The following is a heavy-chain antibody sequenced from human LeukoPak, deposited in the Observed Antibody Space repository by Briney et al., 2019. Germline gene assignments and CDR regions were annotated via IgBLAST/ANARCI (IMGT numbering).Heavy chain of an antibody. Sequence: SETLSLTCTVSGGSISSYYWSWIRQPPGKGLEWIGYIYYSGSTNYNPSLKSRVTISVDTSKNQFSLKLTSVTAADTAMYYCVREGGGSGWYNWFDPWGQGTLVTVSS. D-gene: IGHD6-13*01. CDR3: VREGGGSGWYNWFDP. CDR2: IYYSGST. J-gene: IGHJ5*02. CDR1: GGSISSYY. V-gene: IGHV4-59*12.